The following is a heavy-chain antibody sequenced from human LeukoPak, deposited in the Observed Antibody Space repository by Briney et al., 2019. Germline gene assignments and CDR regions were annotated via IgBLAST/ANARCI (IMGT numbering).Heavy chain of an antibody. Sequence: ASVTVSCTASGYTFTSYGISWVRQAPGQGLEWMGWISAYNGNTNYAQKLQGTVTMTTDTSTSTAYMELRSLRSDDTAVYYCARVDRNDYYDSSGYYYGYYYYGMDVWGQGTTVTVSS. V-gene: IGHV1-18*01. J-gene: IGHJ6*02. D-gene: IGHD3-22*01. CDR3: ARVDRNDYYDSSGYYYGYYYYGMDV. CDR2: ISAYNGNT. CDR1: GYTFTSYG.